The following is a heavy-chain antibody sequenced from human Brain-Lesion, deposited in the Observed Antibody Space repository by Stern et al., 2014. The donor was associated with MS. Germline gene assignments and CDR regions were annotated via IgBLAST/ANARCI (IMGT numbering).Heavy chain of an antibody. Sequence: MQLVESGPGLVKPLQTLSLTCTVSGGPVSSGGYFWNWIRQHPGKGLEWIGHVYYSGSIAYNPSLKSRVTISVDTSKNQFSLRLRSVTAADTAVYYCARTPALWYFDLWGRGTLAAVSS. D-gene: IGHD3-3*02. CDR1: GGPVSSGGYF. CDR2: VYYSGSI. CDR3: ARTPALWYFDL. V-gene: IGHV4-31*03. J-gene: IGHJ2*01.